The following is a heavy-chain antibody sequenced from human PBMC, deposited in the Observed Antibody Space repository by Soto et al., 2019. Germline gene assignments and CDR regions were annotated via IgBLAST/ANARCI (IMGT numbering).Heavy chain of an antibody. V-gene: IGHV3-49*04. Sequence: LRLSCTASGFTFGDYAMSWVRQAPGKGLECVGFIRNKDYGGTTEYAASVKGRFTISRDDSKSIAYLQMNSLKTEDTAVYYCSRAGGSGWGYYFDYWGQGTLVTVSS. CDR3: SRAGGSGWGYYFDY. CDR1: GFTFGDYA. J-gene: IGHJ4*02. CDR2: IRNKDYGGTT. D-gene: IGHD6-19*01.